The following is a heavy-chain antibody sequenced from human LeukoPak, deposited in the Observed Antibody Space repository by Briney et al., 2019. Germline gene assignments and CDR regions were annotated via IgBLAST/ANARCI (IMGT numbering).Heavy chain of an antibody. Sequence: WGSLRLFCASTGFPFSSYAMSFVRQAPGKGLEWVSAISGSGGSTYYADSVKGRFTISRDNSKNTLYLQMNSLRAEDTAVYYCAKGGGLLWFGELDYYYGMDVWGQGTTVTVSS. V-gene: IGHV3-23*01. J-gene: IGHJ6*02. CDR1: GFPFSSYA. CDR3: AKGGGLLWFGELDYYYGMDV. D-gene: IGHD3-10*01. CDR2: ISGSGGST.